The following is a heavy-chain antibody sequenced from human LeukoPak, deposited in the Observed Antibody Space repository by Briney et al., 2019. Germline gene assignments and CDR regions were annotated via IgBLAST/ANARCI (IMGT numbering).Heavy chain of an antibody. J-gene: IGHJ4*02. Sequence: GSLRLSCAASGFTFSSYWMHWVRQAPGKGLVWVSRINSDGSSTSYADSVKGRFTISRDNAKNTLYLQMNSLRAEDTAVYYCARDPGYYGDYLDYFDYWGQGTLVTVSS. D-gene: IGHD4-17*01. CDR2: INSDGSST. V-gene: IGHV3-74*01. CDR1: GFTFSSYW. CDR3: ARDPGYYGDYLDYFDY.